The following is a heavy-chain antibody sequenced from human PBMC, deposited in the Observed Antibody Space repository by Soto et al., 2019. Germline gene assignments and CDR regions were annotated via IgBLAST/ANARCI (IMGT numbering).Heavy chain of an antibody. Sequence: EVQLLESGGGLVQSGGSLRLSCAASGLNFASYAMTWISQAPGKGLEWVSATSRDAANTQYADSVKGRFTMSRDNSKNTLYLQMNSLRAEDTAVYFCAKYITAATRYFDLWGRGTLVTVSS. CDR2: TSRDAANT. D-gene: IGHD1-20*01. CDR1: GLNFASYA. CDR3: AKYITAATRYFDL. J-gene: IGHJ2*01. V-gene: IGHV3-23*01.